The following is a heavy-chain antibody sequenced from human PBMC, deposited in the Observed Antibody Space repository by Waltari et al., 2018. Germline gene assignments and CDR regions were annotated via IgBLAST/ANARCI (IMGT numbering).Heavy chain of an antibody. V-gene: IGHV4-31*03. J-gene: IGHJ4*02. CDR2: IYYSGST. CDR1: GGSISSGGYY. Sequence: QVQLQESGPGLVKPSQTLSLTCTVSGGSISSGGYYWSWIRQHPGKGLEWIGYIYYSGSTSYNPSLKSRVTISVDTSKNQFSLKLSSVTAADTAVYYCARANPDYYDSSGNYFDYWGQGTLVTVSS. CDR3: ARANPDYYDSSGNYFDY. D-gene: IGHD3-22*01.